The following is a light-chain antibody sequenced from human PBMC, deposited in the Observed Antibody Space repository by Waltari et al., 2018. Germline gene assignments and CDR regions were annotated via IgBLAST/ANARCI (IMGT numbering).Light chain of an antibody. J-gene: IGKJ3*01. CDR1: QSVLYSFDNKNH. CDR2: WAS. CDR3: QQYYDIPFT. V-gene: IGKV4-1*01. Sequence: DIVMTQSPDSLAVSLGDRATINRRSSQSVLYSFDNKNHLAGYQQKPGQPPKVLIYWASTRESGVPDRFSGSGSETDFSLTISSLQAEDVAVYYCQQYYDIPFTFGPGTKVEIK.